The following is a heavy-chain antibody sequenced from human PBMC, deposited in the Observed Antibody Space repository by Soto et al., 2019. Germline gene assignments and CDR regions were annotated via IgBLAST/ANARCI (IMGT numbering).Heavy chain of an antibody. CDR3: ARHRACGFGFDF. Sequence: QVHLQESGPGLVKPSGTLSLTCAVSGGSISSSNWWSWVRQPPGKGLEWIGQIYLGGGTHTNPSLESRVTISVDKPKNQFSLNLFSVTAADTALYYCARHRACGFGFDFWGQGTLVTVSS. V-gene: IGHV4-4*02. CDR1: GGSISSSNW. CDR2: IYLGGGT. J-gene: IGHJ4*02. D-gene: IGHD2-21*01.